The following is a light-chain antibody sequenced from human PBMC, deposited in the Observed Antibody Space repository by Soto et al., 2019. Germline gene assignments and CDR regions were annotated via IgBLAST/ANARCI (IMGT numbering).Light chain of an antibody. V-gene: IGLV2-18*02. CDR1: SSDVGSYDS. CDR2: EVS. Sequence: QSVLTQPPSVSGSPGQSVTISCTGTSSDVGSYDSVSWYQQPPGTVPKLMIYEVSNRPSGVPDRFSGSKSGNTASLTISGLQAEDEADYYCSSYTTSRTYVFGTGTKETVL. J-gene: IGLJ1*01. CDR3: SSYTTSRTYV.